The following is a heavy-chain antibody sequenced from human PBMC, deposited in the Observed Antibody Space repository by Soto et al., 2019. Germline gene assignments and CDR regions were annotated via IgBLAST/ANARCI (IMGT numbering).Heavy chain of an antibody. Sequence: SETLSLTCSVSGGSISGSYWSWIRQSPGKGLEWLGYVYYTGSTNYSPSLRSRVSISVDTSKNEFSLRLSSVTAADTAVYFCARSVAVPGAHIDYWGQRTQVTVSS. CDR3: ARSVAVPGAHIDY. J-gene: IGHJ4*02. CDR1: GGSISGSY. CDR2: VYYTGST. D-gene: IGHD6-19*01. V-gene: IGHV4-59*01.